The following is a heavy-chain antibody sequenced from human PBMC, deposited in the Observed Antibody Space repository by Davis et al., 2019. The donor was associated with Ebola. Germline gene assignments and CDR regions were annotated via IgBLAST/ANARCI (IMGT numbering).Heavy chain of an antibody. D-gene: IGHD2-15*01. CDR1: GGSISSYY. J-gene: IGHJ6*02. V-gene: IGHV4-59*12. CDR2: IYYSGST. CDR3: ASTWSGKYYYYYGMDV. Sequence: SETLSLTCTVSGGSISSYYWSWIRQPPGKGLEWIGYIYYSGSTNYNHSLKSRVTISVDTSKNQFSLKLSSVTAADTAVYYCASTWSGKYYYYYGMDVWGQGTTVTVSS.